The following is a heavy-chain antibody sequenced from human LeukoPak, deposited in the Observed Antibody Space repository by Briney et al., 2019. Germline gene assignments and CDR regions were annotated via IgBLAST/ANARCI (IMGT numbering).Heavy chain of an antibody. CDR2: IYYSGST. Sequence: PSETLSLTCTVSGGSISFYYWSWIRQPPGKGLEWIGYIYYSGSTNYNPSLKSRVSISVDTSKNQFSLKLSSVTAADTAVYYCARVLGGSSWYLAYYFDYWGQGTLVTVSS. D-gene: IGHD6-13*01. CDR3: ARVLGGSSWYLAYYFDY. J-gene: IGHJ4*02. CDR1: GGSISFYY. V-gene: IGHV4-59*12.